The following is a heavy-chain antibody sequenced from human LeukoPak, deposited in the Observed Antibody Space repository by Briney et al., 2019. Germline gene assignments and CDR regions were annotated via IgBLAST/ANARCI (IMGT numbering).Heavy chain of an antibody. Sequence: SETLSLTCGVSRGFFSGYYWGWIRQPPGKGLEWIGSIYYSGYTYYNPSLESRVTISVDTSKNQFSLKLSSVTAADTAIYYCAKHYMGSSYNRGLDYWGQGTLVTVSS. CDR1: RGFFSGYY. J-gene: IGHJ4*02. CDR2: IYYSGYT. CDR3: AKHYMGSSYNRGLDY. V-gene: IGHV4-39*01. D-gene: IGHD3-10*01.